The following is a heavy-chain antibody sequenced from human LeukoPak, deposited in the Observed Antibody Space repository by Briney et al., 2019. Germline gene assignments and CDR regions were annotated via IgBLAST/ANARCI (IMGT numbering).Heavy chain of an antibody. J-gene: IGHJ6*02. D-gene: IGHD3-16*01. V-gene: IGHV3-7*03. CDR2: INHNGNVN. Sequence: GGSLRLSCAASGFTFSSYWMSWARQAPGKGLEWVASINHNGNVNYYVDSVKGRFTISRDNAKNSLYLQMSNLRAEDTAVYYCARGGGLDVWGQGATVTVSS. CDR1: GFTFSSYW. CDR3: ARGGGLDV.